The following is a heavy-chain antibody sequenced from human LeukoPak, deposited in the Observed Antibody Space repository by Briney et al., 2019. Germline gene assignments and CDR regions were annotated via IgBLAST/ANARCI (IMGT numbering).Heavy chain of an antibody. V-gene: IGHV1-46*01. CDR1: GYTFTSYY. Sequence: RASVKVSCKASGYTFTSYYMHWVRQAPGQGLEWMGIINPSGGSTSYAQKFQGRVTMTRDMSTSTVYMELSSLRSEDTAVYYCARDLGAVPHPVLEAAAATPGWFDPWGQGTLVTVSS. D-gene: IGHD6-13*01. CDR3: ARDLGAVPHPVLEAAAATPGWFDP. J-gene: IGHJ5*02. CDR2: INPSGGST.